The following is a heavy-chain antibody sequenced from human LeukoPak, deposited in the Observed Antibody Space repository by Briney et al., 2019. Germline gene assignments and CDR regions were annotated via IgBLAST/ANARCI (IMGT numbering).Heavy chain of an antibody. J-gene: IGHJ3*02. CDR3: AHRPKYSSCETLDI. V-gene: IGHV2-5*02. Sequence: SGPTLVKPTQTLTLTCTFSGFSLTTSGVGVGWIRQPPGKALEWLALIYWDDDKRYSPSLKSRLTITKDTSKNQVVLTLTNMDPVDTATYYCAHRPKYSSCETLDIWGQGRMVTFSS. CDR1: GFSLTTSGVG. D-gene: IGHD6-13*01. CDR2: IYWDDDK.